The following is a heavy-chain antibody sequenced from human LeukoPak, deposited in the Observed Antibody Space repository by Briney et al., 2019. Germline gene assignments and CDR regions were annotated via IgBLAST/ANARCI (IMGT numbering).Heavy chain of an antibody. D-gene: IGHD4-17*01. CDR3: ARSHYGDLA. Sequence: GGSLRLSCAASGVAFSSHYMTWVRQAPGKGLERVANINEGGSVQNYVDSVKGRFTVSRDNAKNSLYLQMNSLRVEDTAVYYFARSHYGDLAWGQGTLVTVSS. CDR1: GVAFSSHY. CDR2: INEGGSVQ. V-gene: IGHV3-7*01. J-gene: IGHJ5*02.